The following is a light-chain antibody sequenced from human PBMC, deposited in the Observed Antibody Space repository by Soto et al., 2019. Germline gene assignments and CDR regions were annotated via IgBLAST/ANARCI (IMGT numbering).Light chain of an antibody. CDR2: LNSDGSH. CDR1: SGHSSYA. J-gene: IGLJ2*01. V-gene: IGLV4-69*01. CDR3: QTWGTGIV. Sequence: QPVLTQSPSASASLGASVKLTCTLSSGHSSYAIAWHQQQPEKGPRYLMKLNSDGSHSKGDGIPDRFSGSSSGAERYLTISSLPSEDEADYYCQTWGTGIVLGGGTKLTVL.